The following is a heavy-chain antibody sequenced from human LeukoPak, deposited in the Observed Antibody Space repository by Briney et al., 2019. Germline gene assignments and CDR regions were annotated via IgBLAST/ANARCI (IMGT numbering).Heavy chain of an antibody. V-gene: IGHV3-30*02. CDR3: AKVDFRSGFHAFDI. J-gene: IGHJ3*02. CDR1: GFTFSSYG. Sequence: GGSLRLSCAASGFTFSSYGMHWVRQAPGKGLEWVAFIRYDGSNKYYADSVKGRFTISRDNSKNTLYLQMNSLRAEDTAVYYCAKVDFRSGFHAFDIWGQGTMVTVSS. CDR2: IRYDGSNK. D-gene: IGHD3-3*01.